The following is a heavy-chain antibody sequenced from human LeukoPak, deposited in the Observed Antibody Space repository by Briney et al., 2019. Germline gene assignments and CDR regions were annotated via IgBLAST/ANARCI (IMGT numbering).Heavy chain of an antibody. CDR2: IYPGDSDT. V-gene: IGHV5-51*01. D-gene: IGHD6-13*01. J-gene: IGHJ4*02. CDR3: ARHTGIAAASLDY. Sequence: GGTLRLSCAASGFTFSSYGMSWVRQAPGKGLEWMGIIYPGDSDTRYSPSFQGQVTISADKSISTAYLQWSSLKASDTAMYYCARHTGIAAASLDYWGQGTLVTVSS. CDR1: GFTFSSYG.